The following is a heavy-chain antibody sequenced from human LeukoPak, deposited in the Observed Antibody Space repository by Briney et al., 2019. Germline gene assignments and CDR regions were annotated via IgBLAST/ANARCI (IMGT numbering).Heavy chain of an antibody. D-gene: IGHD6-13*01. CDR1: GFTFSSRDW. CDR3: ARASSSWYYFDY. Sequence: GGSLRLSCVASGFTFSSRDWMTWVRQAPGKGLEWVSYISSSGSTIYYADSVKGRFTISRDNAKNSLYLQMNSLRAEDTAVYYCARASSSWYYFDYWGQGTLVTVSS. CDR2: ISSSGSTI. V-gene: IGHV3-48*04. J-gene: IGHJ4*02.